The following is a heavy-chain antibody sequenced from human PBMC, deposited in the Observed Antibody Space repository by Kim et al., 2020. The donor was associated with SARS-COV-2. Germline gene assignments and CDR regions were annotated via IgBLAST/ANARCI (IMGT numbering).Heavy chain of an antibody. Sequence: ASVKVSCKVSGYTLTELSMHWVRQAHGKGLEWMGGFDPEDGETIYAQKFQGRVTMTKDTSTDTAYMELSSLRSEDTAVYYCATDDLNCYGSGSYSLGYWGQGTLVTVSS. D-gene: IGHD3-10*01. V-gene: IGHV1-24*01. CDR2: FDPEDGET. CDR3: ATDDLNCYGSGSYSLGY. J-gene: IGHJ4*02. CDR1: GYTLTELS.